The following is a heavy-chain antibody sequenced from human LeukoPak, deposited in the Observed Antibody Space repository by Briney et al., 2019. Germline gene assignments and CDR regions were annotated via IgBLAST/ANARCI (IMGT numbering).Heavy chain of an antibody. CDR1: GFTFSSYW. J-gene: IGHJ4*02. CDR3: ASSLGLRLTLDY. Sequence: GGSLGLSCAASGFTFSSYWMSWVRQAPGKGLEWVANIKQDGSEKYYVDSVKGRFTISRDNAKNSLYLQMNSLRAEDTAVYYCASSLGLRLTLDYWGQGTLVTVSS. V-gene: IGHV3-7*01. CDR2: IKQDGSEK. D-gene: IGHD5-12*01.